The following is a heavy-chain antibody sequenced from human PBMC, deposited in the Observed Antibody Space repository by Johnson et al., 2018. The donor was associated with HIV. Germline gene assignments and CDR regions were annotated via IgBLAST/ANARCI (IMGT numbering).Heavy chain of an antibody. CDR1: GFTFSSYG. D-gene: IGHD1-26*01. Sequence: QVQLVESGGGVVQPGGSLRLSCAASGFTFSSYGMHWVRQAPGKGLEWVAFIRYDGSNKYYADSVKGRFTISRDNSKNTLYLQMNSLRAEDTAVYYCARDSGGIVGGTEGFDMWGQGTMVTVSS. CDR3: ARDSGGIVGGTEGFDM. J-gene: IGHJ3*02. V-gene: IGHV3-30*02. CDR2: IRYDGSNK.